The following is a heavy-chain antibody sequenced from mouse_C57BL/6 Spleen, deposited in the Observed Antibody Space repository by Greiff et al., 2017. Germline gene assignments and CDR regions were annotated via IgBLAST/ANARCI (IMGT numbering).Heavy chain of an antibody. CDR1: GFNIKDYY. J-gene: IGHJ2*01. CDR3: TTGGVPGRYYCGC. D-gene: IGHD1-1*01. CDR2: VDPEDGDT. Sequence: VQLQQSGAELVRPGASVKLSCTASGFNIKDYYMHWVKQRPEQGLEWIGRVDPEDGDTEYAPKFQGKATMTADTSSNTAYLQLSSLTSEDTAVYYSTTGGVPGRYYCGCWGQGTTLTVSS. V-gene: IGHV14-1*01.